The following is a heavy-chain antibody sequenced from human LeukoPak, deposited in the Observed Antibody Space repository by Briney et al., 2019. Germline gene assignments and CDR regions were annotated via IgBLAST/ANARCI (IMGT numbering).Heavy chain of an antibody. J-gene: IGHJ4*02. D-gene: IGHD3-10*01. V-gene: IGHV3-48*01. Sequence: GGSLRLSCAASGFTFSSYSMNWVRQAPGKGLEWVSYISSSSTIYYADSVKGRFTISRDNAKNSLYLQMNGLRAEDTAVYYCARVAYWYYGSGRDRGFDYWGQGTMVTVSS. CDR3: ARVAYWYYGSGRDRGFDY. CDR2: ISSSSTI. CDR1: GFTFSSYS.